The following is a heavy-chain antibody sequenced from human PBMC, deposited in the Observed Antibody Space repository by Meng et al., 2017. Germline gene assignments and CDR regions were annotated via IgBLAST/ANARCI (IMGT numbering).Heavy chain of an antibody. CDR1: GFTLSSYV. J-gene: IGHJ4*02. Sequence: GGSLRLSCAASGFTLSSYVMSWVRQAPGKGLEWVSAISGSGGSTYYADSVKGRFTISRDNSKNTLYLQMNSLRAEDTAVYYCAKARVLWFGESSDYWGQGNLVTVSS. CDR2: ISGSGGST. V-gene: IGHV3-23*01. CDR3: AKARVLWFGESSDY. D-gene: IGHD3-10*01.